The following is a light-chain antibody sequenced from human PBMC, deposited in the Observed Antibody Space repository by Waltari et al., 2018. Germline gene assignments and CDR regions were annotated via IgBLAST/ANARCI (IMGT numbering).Light chain of an antibody. V-gene: IGLV2-14*01. J-gene: IGLJ2*01. CDR1: SSDVGGYNY. Sequence: QSALTQPASVSGSPGQSITISCTGTSSDVGGYNYVSWYQQHPGKAPKLLIYDVSKRPAGVSKRFSGSQSGNTASLTISGLQAEDEADYYCSSYTSSSSVVFGGGTKLTGL. CDR3: SSYTSSSSVV. CDR2: DVS.